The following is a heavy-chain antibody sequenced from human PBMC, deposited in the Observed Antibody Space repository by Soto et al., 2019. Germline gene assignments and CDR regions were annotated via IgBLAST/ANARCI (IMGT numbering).Heavy chain of an antibody. Sequence: EVQLLESGGGLVQPGGSLRLSCLASGFTFSSYAMTWVRLAPGKGLEWVSFVSGSGGDTYYADSVRGRFTISRDNSKNTLFLRLDSLRAEDTAVYYCAKETRDYGDYLDYWGQGTLVTVSS. V-gene: IGHV3-23*01. CDR1: GFTFSSYA. CDR2: VSGSGGDT. D-gene: IGHD4-17*01. CDR3: AKETRDYGDYLDY. J-gene: IGHJ4*02.